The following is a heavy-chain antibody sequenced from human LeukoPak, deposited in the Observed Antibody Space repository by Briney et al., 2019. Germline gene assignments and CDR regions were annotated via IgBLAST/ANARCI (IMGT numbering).Heavy chain of an antibody. CDR2: ISSSSSTI. J-gene: IGHJ1*01. Sequence: PGGSLRLSCAASGFTFSSYSMNWVRQAPGKGLEWVSYISSSSSTIYYADSVKGRFTISRDNSKNTVYLQMNSLRAEDTAIYYCARDGSTRSLQFWGQGTLVTVSS. CDR3: ARDGSTRSLQF. CDR1: GFTFSSYS. V-gene: IGHV3-48*01.